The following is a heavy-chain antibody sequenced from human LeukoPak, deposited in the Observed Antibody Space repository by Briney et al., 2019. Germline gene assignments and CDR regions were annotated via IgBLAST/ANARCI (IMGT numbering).Heavy chain of an antibody. Sequence: PSETLSLTCTVSGGSTSRYFWSWIRQPPGKGLEWIGFFFYIGSTKYNPSLKSRVTMSEDTSKNQFSLKLSSVTAADTAVYYCASDSSGYFLGPSIMWRDKKTEVDYWGQGTLVTVSS. D-gene: IGHD3-22*01. J-gene: IGHJ4*02. V-gene: IGHV4-59*01. CDR3: ASDSSGYFLGPSIMWRDKKTEVDY. CDR1: GGSTSRYF. CDR2: FFYIGST.